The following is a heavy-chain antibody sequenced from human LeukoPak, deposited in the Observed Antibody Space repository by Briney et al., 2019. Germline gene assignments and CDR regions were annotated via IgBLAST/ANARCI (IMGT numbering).Heavy chain of an antibody. CDR2: IYPGDSAT. Sequence: GESLKISWKGPGYSFPSYWFGWVRQMPGPSLEWMGIIYPGDSATRYSPSFQGQVTISADKSNRTAYLQWSSLKASDTAMYYCARTLSGYDVLFDYWGQGTLVTVSS. CDR1: GYSFPSYW. J-gene: IGHJ4*02. D-gene: IGHD5-12*01. CDR3: ARTLSGYDVLFDY. V-gene: IGHV5-51*01.